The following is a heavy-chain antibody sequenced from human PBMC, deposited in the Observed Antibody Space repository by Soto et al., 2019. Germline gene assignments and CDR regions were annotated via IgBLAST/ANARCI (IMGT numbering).Heavy chain of an antibody. CDR3: ASSAVLAGYYYYGMDV. Sequence: GASVKVSCKASGYTFTSYAMHWVRQAPGQRLEWMGWINAGNGNTKYSQKFQGRVTITRDPSASTAYMELSSLRSEDTAVYYCASSAVLAGYYYYGMDVWGQGTTVTVSS. J-gene: IGHJ6*02. D-gene: IGHD2-2*01. CDR2: INAGNGNT. V-gene: IGHV1-3*01. CDR1: GYTFTSYA.